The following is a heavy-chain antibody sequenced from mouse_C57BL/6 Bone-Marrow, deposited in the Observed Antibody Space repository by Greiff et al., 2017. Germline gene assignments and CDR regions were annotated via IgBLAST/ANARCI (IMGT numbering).Heavy chain of an antibody. CDR1: GYTFTSYW. J-gene: IGHJ4*01. CDR3: ARKSRIYYGNYYYAMDY. V-gene: IGHV1-55*01. CDR2: IYPGSGST. Sequence: QVQLQQSGAELVKPGASVKMSCKASGYTFTSYWITWVKQRPGQGLEWIGDIYPGSGSTNYNEKFKSKATLTVDTSSSTAYMQLSSLTSEDSAVYYCARKSRIYYGNYYYAMDYWGQGTSVTVSS. D-gene: IGHD2-1*01.